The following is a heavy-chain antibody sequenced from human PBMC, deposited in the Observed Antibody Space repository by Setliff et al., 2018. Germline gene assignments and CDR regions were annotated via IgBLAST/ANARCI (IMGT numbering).Heavy chain of an antibody. CDR3: GTVRGGWSSILDY. CDR2: ADPEDGKT. Sequence: GASVKVSCKASGYIFTDFYIYWVQQAPGKGLEWMGRADPEDGKTKYAEKFQGRVIITADTSTDTAYMELSSLTSDDTAVYYCGTVRGGWSSILDYWGQGTLVTVSS. J-gene: IGHJ4*02. V-gene: IGHV1-69-2*01. CDR1: GYIFTDFY. D-gene: IGHD6-19*01.